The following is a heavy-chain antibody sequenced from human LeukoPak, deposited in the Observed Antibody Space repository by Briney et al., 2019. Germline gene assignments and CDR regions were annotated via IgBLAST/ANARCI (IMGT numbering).Heavy chain of an antibody. CDR2: IYYSGST. Sequence: SSETLSLTCTVSGGSISSGDYYWSWIRQPPGKGLEWIGYIYYSGSTYYNPSLKSRVTISVDTSKNQFSLKLSSVTAADTAVYYCARTKGTGRVDYWGQGTLVTVSS. CDR1: GGSISSGDYY. V-gene: IGHV4-30-4*01. D-gene: IGHD7-27*01. CDR3: ARTKGTGRVDY. J-gene: IGHJ4*02.